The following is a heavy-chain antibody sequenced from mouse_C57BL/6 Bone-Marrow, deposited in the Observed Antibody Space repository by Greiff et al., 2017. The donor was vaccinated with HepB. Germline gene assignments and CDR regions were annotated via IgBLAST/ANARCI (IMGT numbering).Heavy chain of an antibody. CDR2: ISGGGGNT. J-gene: IGHJ2*01. CDR1: GFTFSSYT. V-gene: IGHV5-9*01. CDR3: ARDSSGYGYFDY. Sequence: EVMLVESGGGLVKPGGSLKLSCAASGFTFSSYTMSWVRQTPEKRLEWVATISGGGGNTYYPDSVKGRFTISRDNAKNTLYLQMSSLRSEDTALYYCARDSSGYGYFDYWGQGTTLTVSS. D-gene: IGHD3-2*02.